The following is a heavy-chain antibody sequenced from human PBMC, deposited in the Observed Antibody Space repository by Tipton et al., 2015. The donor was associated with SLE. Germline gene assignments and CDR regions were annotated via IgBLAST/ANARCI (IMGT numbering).Heavy chain of an antibody. V-gene: IGHV4-61*02. Sequence: TLSLTCTVSGGSITSGSYYWSWIRQPAGKGLEWIGRIYTSGSTNYNLSLKSRVTISVDTSKNQFSMKLSSVTAADTAVYHCARAVPFGDYAGLSNYYMDVWGKGTTVTVS. J-gene: IGHJ6*03. CDR1: GGSITSGSYY. CDR3: ARAVPFGDYAGLSNYYMDV. CDR2: IYTSGST. D-gene: IGHD4-17*01.